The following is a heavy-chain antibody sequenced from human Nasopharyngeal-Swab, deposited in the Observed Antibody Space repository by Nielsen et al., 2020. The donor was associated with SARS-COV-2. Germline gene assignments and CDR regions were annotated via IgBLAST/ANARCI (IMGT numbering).Heavy chain of an antibody. CDR3: ATRERGYSSGWYYRGSEYYFDY. V-gene: IGHV1-8*01. Sequence: ASVKVSCKASGYTFTSYDINWVRQATGQGLEGMGWMNPNSGNTGYAQKFQGRVTMTRNTSISTAYMELSSLRSEDTAVYYCATRERGYSSGWYYRGSEYYFDYWGQGTLVTVSS. J-gene: IGHJ4*02. CDR2: MNPNSGNT. CDR1: GYTFTSYD. D-gene: IGHD6-19*01.